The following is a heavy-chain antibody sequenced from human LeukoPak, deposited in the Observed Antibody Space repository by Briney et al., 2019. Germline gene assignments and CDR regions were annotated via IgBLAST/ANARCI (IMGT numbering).Heavy chain of an antibody. D-gene: IGHD3-10*01. V-gene: IGHV1-18*01. CDR1: GGTFSSYA. Sequence: ASVKVSCKASGGTFSSYAINWVRQAPGQGLEWMGWISAYNGNTNYAQKLQGRVTMTTDTSTSTAYMELRSLRSDDTAVYYCARGGALLWFGDNWFDPWGQGTLVTVSS. J-gene: IGHJ5*02. CDR2: ISAYNGNT. CDR3: ARGGALLWFGDNWFDP.